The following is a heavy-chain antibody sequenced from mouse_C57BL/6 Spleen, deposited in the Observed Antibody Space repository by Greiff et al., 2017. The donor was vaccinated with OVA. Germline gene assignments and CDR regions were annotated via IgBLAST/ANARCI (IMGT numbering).Heavy chain of an antibody. V-gene: IGHV5-4*01. Sequence: EVKVVESGGGLVKPGGSLKLSCAASGFTFSSYAMSWVRQTPEKRLEWVATISDGGSYTYYPDNVKGRFTISRDNAKNNLYLQMSHLKSEDTAMYYCARDRTYGSSPWFAYWGQGTLVTVSA. J-gene: IGHJ3*01. D-gene: IGHD1-1*01. CDR2: ISDGGSYT. CDR1: GFTFSSYA. CDR3: ARDRTYGSSPWFAY.